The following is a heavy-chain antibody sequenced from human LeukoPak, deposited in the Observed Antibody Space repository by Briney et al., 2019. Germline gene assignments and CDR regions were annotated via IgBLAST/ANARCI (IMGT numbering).Heavy chain of an antibody. Sequence: PGGSLRLSCAASGFTFSRYGMHWVRQAPGKGLEWVAVIWYDGSIKYYADSVKGRFTISKDNSKNTLYLQMNSLRAEDTAVYYCAKADEMNMDYWGQGTLDTVSS. CDR3: AKADEMNMDY. CDR2: IWYDGSIK. V-gene: IGHV3-33*06. D-gene: IGHD2/OR15-2a*01. J-gene: IGHJ4*02. CDR1: GFTFSRYG.